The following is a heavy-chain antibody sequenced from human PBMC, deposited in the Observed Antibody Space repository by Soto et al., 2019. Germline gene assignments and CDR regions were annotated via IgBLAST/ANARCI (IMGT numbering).Heavy chain of an antibody. Sequence: SGPTLVNPTETLTLTCTVSGFSLSNARMGVSWIRQPPGKALEWLAHIFSNDEKSYSTSLKSRLTISKDTSKSQVVLTMTNMDPVDTATYYCARSASYDFWRTRKYYFDYWGQGTLVTVSS. CDR2: IFSNDEK. CDR3: ARSASYDFWRTRKYYFDY. CDR1: GFSLSNARMG. V-gene: IGHV2-26*01. D-gene: IGHD3-3*01. J-gene: IGHJ4*02.